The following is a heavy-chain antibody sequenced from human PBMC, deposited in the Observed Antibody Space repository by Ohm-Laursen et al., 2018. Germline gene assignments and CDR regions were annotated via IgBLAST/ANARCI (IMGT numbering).Heavy chain of an antibody. J-gene: IGHJ6*02. Sequence: SLRLSCSASGFTFSSYGMHWVRQAPGKGLEWMAGISKDGSNTYYGHSVEGRFTISRDNSMNTLYLQMNSLRPEDTAVYCCAKDIRTMAGRDVWGQGTTVTVSS. V-gene: IGHV3-30*18. CDR1: GFTFSSYG. CDR3: AKDIRTMAGRDV. D-gene: IGHD4/OR15-4a*01. CDR2: ISKDGSNT.